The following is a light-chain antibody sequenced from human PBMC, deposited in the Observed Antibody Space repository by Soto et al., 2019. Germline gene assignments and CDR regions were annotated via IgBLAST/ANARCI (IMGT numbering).Light chain of an antibody. CDR1: QNIGSW. J-gene: IGKJ1*01. V-gene: IGKV1-5*03. CDR2: KAS. Sequence: DIQMTQSPSTLSASVGDRVTITCRASQNIGSWLAWYQQKPGNAPKVLIYKASTVESGVPSGFSGSASGTEFTLTISSLQSDDFATYYCQQYKSYWTFGQGTKVEI. CDR3: QQYKSYWT.